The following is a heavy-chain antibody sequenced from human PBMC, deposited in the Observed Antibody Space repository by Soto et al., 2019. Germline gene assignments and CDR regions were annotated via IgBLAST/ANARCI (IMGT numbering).Heavy chain of an antibody. Sequence: QVQLQESGPGLVKPTQTLSLTCTVSGGSISSGNYYWSWIRYPPGKGLEWIGFISYSGTTHYSASLRSRVSISVDTSKKQFSLDLSSVTAADTAVYYCATMGTPVTGLYYFDYWGQGTLVTVSS. CDR2: ISYSGTT. V-gene: IGHV4-30-4*01. CDR1: GGSISSGNYY. D-gene: IGHD4-17*01. CDR3: ATMGTPVTGLYYFDY. J-gene: IGHJ4*02.